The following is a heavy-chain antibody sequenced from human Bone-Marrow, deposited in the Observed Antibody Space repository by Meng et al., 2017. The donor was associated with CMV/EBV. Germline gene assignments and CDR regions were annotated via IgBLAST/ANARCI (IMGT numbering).Heavy chain of an antibody. D-gene: IGHD3-3*01. J-gene: IGHJ4*02. V-gene: IGHV1-2*02. Sequence: ASVKVSCKASGGTFSSYAISWVRQAPGQGLEWMGWINPNSGGTNYAQKFQGRVTMTRDTSISTAYMELSRLRSDDTAVYYCARDLLYDFWSGYYSSASRYYFDYWGQGTLVTVSS. CDR1: GGTFSSYA. CDR2: INPNSGGT. CDR3: ARDLLYDFWSGYYSSASRYYFDY.